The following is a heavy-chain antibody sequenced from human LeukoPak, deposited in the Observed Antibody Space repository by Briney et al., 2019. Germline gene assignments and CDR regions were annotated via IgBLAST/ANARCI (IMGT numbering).Heavy chain of an antibody. J-gene: IGHJ3*02. CDR2: ISYSGST. CDR3: ARHSRPTYLDAFDI. V-gene: IGHV4-39*01. Sequence: PSETLSLTCAVSGGSISSSSYFWGWIRQPPGEGLEWIGSISYSGSTYYNPSLRSRVTISVDTPKNQFPLKLSSVTAADTAVYYCARHSRPTYLDAFDIWGQGTMVTASS. CDR1: GGSISSSSYF. D-gene: IGHD3/OR15-3a*01.